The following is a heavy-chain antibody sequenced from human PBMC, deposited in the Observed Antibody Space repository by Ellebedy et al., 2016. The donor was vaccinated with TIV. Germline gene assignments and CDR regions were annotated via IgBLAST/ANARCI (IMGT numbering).Heavy chain of an antibody. CDR3: AREQMATIPY. Sequence: PGGSLRLSCAASGFTFSSYSMNWVRQAPGKGLEWISYINSGSSSIYYADSVKGRFTISRDNAKNSLYLQMNSLSAEDTAVYYCAREQMATIPYWGQGTLVTVSS. D-gene: IGHD5-24*01. V-gene: IGHV3-48*01. CDR1: GFTFSSYS. CDR2: INSGSSSI. J-gene: IGHJ4*02.